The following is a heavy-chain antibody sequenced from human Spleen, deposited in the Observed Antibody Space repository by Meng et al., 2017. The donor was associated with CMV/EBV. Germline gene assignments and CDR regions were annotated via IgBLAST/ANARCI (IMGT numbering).Heavy chain of an antibody. V-gene: IGHV1-18*04. Sequence: TFPGYYMYWLRQAPGQGLEWLGWISAYNGNTNYAQKLQGRVTMTTDTSTSTAYMALRSLRSDDTAVYYCARDAYCSGGSCYPNWFDPWGQGTLVTVSS. CDR3: ARDAYCSGGSCYPNWFDP. CDR1: TFPGYY. D-gene: IGHD2-15*01. CDR2: ISAYNGNT. J-gene: IGHJ5*02.